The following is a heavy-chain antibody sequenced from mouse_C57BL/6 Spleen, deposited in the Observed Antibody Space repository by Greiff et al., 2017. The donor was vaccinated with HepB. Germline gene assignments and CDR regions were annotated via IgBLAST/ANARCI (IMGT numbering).Heavy chain of an antibody. CDR2: ISSGSSTI. CDR3: ARWDGYPYYAMDY. V-gene: IGHV5-17*01. CDR1: GFTFSDYG. J-gene: IGHJ4*01. Sequence: DVMLVESGGGLVKPGGSLKLSCAASGFTFSDYGMHWVRQAPEKGLEWVAYISSGSSTIYYADTVKGRFTISRDNAKNTLFLQMTSLRSEDTAMYYCARWDGYPYYAMDYWGQGTSVTVSS. D-gene: IGHD2-3*01.